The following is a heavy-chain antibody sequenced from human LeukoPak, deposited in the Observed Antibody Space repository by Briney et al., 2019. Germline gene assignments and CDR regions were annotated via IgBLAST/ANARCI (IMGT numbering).Heavy chain of an antibody. D-gene: IGHD5-18*01. Sequence: PSETLSLTCTVSGGSISSSSYYWGWIRQPPGKGLEWIGYIYYSGSTNYNPSLKSRVTISVDTSKNQFSLKLSSVTAADTAVYYCARSRGYSYDLDYWGQGTLVTVSS. CDR1: GGSISSSSYY. V-gene: IGHV4-61*05. CDR3: ARSRGYSYDLDY. J-gene: IGHJ4*02. CDR2: IYYSGST.